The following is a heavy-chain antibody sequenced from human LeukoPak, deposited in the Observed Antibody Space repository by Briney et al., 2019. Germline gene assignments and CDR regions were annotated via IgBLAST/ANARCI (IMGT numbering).Heavy chain of an antibody. Sequence: GGSLRLSCAASGFTFSNYIMHWVRQAPGKGLDWVAVILENGSNQYYADSVKGRFTISRDNAKNSLYLQMNSLRAEDTAVYYCARGRYDYVWGSYRYPYFDYWGQGTLVTVSS. J-gene: IGHJ4*02. CDR2: ILENGSNQ. D-gene: IGHD3-16*02. CDR3: ARGRYDYVWGSYRYPYFDY. CDR1: GFTFSNYI. V-gene: IGHV3-30*04.